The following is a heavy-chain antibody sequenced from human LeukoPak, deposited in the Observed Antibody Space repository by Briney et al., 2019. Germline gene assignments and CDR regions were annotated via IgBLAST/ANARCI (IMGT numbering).Heavy chain of an antibody. V-gene: IGHV4-38-2*01. CDR3: ASAGDDFHYFDY. CDR1: GYSISSGYF. J-gene: IGHJ4*01. D-gene: IGHD3-16*01. Sequence: SETLSLTCAVSGYSISSGYFWGWIRQPPGKGLEWIGNIYHSGSTYYNPSLKSRVTISIYTSKNQFSLKLSSVTAADTAVYYCASAGDDFHYFDYWGHGTLVTVSS. CDR2: IYHSGST.